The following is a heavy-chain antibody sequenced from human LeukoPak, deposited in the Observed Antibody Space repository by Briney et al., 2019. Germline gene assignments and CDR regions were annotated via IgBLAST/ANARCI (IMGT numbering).Heavy chain of an antibody. CDR3: AKGRSGYSSGWYPYYFDY. CDR2: ISGSGGST. V-gene: IGHV3-23*01. Sequence: GGSPRLSCAASGFTFSSYAMSWVRQAPGKGLEWVSAISGSGGSTYYADSVKGWFTISRDNSKNTLYLQMNSLRAEDTAVYYCAKGRSGYSSGWYPYYFDYWGQGTLVTVSS. D-gene: IGHD6-19*01. J-gene: IGHJ4*02. CDR1: GFTFSSYA.